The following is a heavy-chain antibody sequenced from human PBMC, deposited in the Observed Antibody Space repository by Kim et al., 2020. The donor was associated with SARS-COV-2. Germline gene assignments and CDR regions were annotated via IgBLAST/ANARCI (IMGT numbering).Heavy chain of an antibody. D-gene: IGHD5-18*01. CDR1: EDTLTNYH. V-gene: IGHV1-46*01. J-gene: IGHJ4*02. Sequence: ASVKVSCKASEDTLTNYHVHWVRQAPGQGLEWMAVLNPNGTGATYAQKFQGRLTMTRDTSTNTVYMELSGLRSEDTAMYYCARETNSPDYWGQGTLVTVSS. CDR3: ARETNSPDY. CDR2: LNPNGTGA.